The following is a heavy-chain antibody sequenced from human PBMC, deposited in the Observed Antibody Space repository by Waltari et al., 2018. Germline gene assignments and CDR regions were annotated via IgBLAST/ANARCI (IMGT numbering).Heavy chain of an antibody. CDR3: ARHVLRFLEWLAFDY. CDR2: IYHSGST. CDR1: GYSISSGSY. J-gene: IGHJ4*02. Sequence: QVQLQESGPGLVKPSETLSLTCAVSGYSISSGSYWGWIRQPPGKGLEWIGSIYHSGSTYYNPSLKSRVTISVDTSKNQFSLKLSSVTAADTAVYYCARHVLRFLEWLAFDYWGQGTLVTVSS. V-gene: IGHV4-38-2*01. D-gene: IGHD3-3*01.